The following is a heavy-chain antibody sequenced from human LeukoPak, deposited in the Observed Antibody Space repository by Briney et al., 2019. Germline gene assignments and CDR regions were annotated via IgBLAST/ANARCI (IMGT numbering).Heavy chain of an antibody. V-gene: IGHV3-7*01. CDR3: ARNRATNDY. CDR2: MKDDGNEI. J-gene: IGHJ4*02. D-gene: IGHD1-26*01. Sequence: GGPLRLSCTASGFTFKNYRMTWVRQAPGKGLEWVASMKDDGNEIQYVDSVKGRFTISRDNAKNSLYLQMNNLRAEDTAVYYCARNRATNDYWGQGTLVTVSS. CDR1: GFTFKNYR.